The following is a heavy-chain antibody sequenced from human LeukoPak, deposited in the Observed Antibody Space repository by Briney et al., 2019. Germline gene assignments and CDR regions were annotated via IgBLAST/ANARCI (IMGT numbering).Heavy chain of an antibody. D-gene: IGHD5-24*01. J-gene: IGHJ4*02. CDR3: ARTVVEMATINSDYFDY. CDR2: IIPIFGTA. CDR1: GGTFSSYA. Sequence: GASVKVSCKASGGTFSSYAISWVRQAPGQGLEWMGGIIPIFGTANYAQKFQGRVTITADESTSTAYMELSSLRSEDTAVYYCARTVVEMATINSDYFDYWGQGTLVTVSS. V-gene: IGHV1-69*13.